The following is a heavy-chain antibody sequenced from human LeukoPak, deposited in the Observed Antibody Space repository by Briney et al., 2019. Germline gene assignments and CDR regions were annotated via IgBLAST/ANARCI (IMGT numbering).Heavy chain of an antibody. CDR3: ASFTVTTGVAY. CDR1: EYSFTNYW. Sequence: GESLKISCKGSEYSFTNYWIGWVRQMPGKGLEWMGIIYPGDSDTRYSPSFQGQDTISADKSITTAYLQWSSLKASDTAMFYCASFTVTTGVAYWGQGTLVTVSS. J-gene: IGHJ4*02. D-gene: IGHD4-11*01. V-gene: IGHV5-51*01. CDR2: IYPGDSDT.